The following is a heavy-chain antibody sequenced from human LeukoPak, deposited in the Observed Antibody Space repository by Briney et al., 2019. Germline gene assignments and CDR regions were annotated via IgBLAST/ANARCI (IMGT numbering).Heavy chain of an antibody. CDR3: AREYTTSSTSFDY. J-gene: IGHJ4*02. Sequence: PSETLSLTCAVYGGSLSGHYWSWIRQPPGKGLEWVGEISHSGSTNYNPSLKSRVTISLATSKNQFFLKLSSVTAADTAVYYCAREYTTSSTSFDYWGQGTLITVSS. CDR1: GGSLSGHY. V-gene: IGHV4-34*01. CDR2: ISHSGST. D-gene: IGHD6-6*01.